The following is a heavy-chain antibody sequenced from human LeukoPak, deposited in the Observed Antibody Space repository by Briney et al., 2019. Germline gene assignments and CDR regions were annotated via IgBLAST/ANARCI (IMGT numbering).Heavy chain of an antibody. V-gene: IGHV4-39*07. D-gene: IGHD3-3*01. CDR3: ARTLEDEVPDY. J-gene: IGHJ4*02. Sequence: PSETLSLTCTVSGGSISSSSYYWGWIRQPPGKGLEWIGSIYYSGSTYYNPSLKSRVTISVDTSKNQFSLKLSSVTAADTAVYYCARTLEDEVPDYWGQGTLVTVSS. CDR2: IYYSGST. CDR1: GGSISSSSYY.